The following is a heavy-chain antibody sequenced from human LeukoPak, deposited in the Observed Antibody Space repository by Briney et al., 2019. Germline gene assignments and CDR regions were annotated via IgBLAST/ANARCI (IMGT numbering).Heavy chain of an antibody. CDR1: GFSFSSYA. V-gene: IGHV3-30-3*01. CDR3: AKDSAFGKENMSFDY. Sequence: GGSLRLSCAASGFSFSSYAMHWVRQAPGKGLEWVAVISYDGSNKYYADSVKGRFTIPRDNSKNTLYLQMNSLRTEDTAVYYCAKDSAFGKENMSFDYWGQGTLVTVSS. CDR2: ISYDGSNK. D-gene: IGHD3-10*01. J-gene: IGHJ4*02.